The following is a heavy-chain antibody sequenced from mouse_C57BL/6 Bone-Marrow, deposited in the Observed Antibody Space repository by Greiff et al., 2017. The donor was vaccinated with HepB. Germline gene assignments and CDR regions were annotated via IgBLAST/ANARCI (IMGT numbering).Heavy chain of an antibody. V-gene: IGHV7-3*01. J-gene: IGHJ4*01. CDR3: ARSMGAAMDY. Sequence: EVKLVESGGGLVQPGGSLSLSCAASGFTFTDYYMSWVRQPPGKALEWLGFIRNKANGYTTEYSASVKGRFTISRDNSQSILYLQMNALRAEDSATYYCARSMGAAMDYWGQGTSVTVSS. CDR2: IRNKANGYTT. CDR1: GFTFTDYY.